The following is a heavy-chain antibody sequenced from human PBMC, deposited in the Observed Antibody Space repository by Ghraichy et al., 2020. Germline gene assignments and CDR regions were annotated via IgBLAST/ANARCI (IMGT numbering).Heavy chain of an antibody. J-gene: IGHJ3*02. CDR2: ISGSGGNT. CDR3: AKFSSGSGFPDAFDI. CDR1: GFTFSSYA. D-gene: IGHD3-10*01. V-gene: IGHV3-23*01. Sequence: GGSLRLSCAASGFTFSSYAMSWVRQAPGRGLEWVSAISGSGGNTYYADSVKGRFTISRDSSKNTLYLQMNSLRAEDTAVYYCAKFSSGSGFPDAFDIWGQGNPGHRLL.